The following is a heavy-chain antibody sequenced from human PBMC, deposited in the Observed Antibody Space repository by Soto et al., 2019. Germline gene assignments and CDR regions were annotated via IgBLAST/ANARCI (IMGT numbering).Heavy chain of an antibody. V-gene: IGHV1-69*12. CDR2: IIPIFGTA. CDR1: GGTFSSYA. J-gene: IGHJ4*02. CDR3: ARVKHQLAFYFDH. D-gene: IGHD6-13*01. Sequence: QVQLVQSGAEVKKPGSSVKVSCKACGGTFSSYAISWVRQAPGQGLEWMGGIIPIFGTANYAQKFQGRVTITADVSTSSAYMELSSLRSEHSAVYYCARVKHQLAFYFDHWGQQPLLTVSS.